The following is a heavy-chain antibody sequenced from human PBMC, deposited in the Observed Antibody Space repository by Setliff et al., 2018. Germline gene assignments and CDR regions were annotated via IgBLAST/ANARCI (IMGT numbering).Heavy chain of an antibody. J-gene: IGHJ4*02. CDR1: GNSFTVFY. D-gene: IGHD1-26*01. Sequence: GASVKVSCKSSGNSFTVFYLHWVRQAPGQGLEWMGWISPHSGDTHYAQKFQNRVRMTRDTSTYAAYLELSDLTSDDTAMYYCARSGSFGMRYWFDYWGQGALVTVSS. CDR2: ISPHSGDT. CDR3: ARSGSFGMRYWFDY. V-gene: IGHV1-2*02.